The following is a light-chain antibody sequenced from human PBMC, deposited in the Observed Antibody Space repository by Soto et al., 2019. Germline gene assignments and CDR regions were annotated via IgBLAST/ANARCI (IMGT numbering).Light chain of an antibody. CDR1: SSDVGGYNY. CDR3: SSYPSSSTRV. CDR2: DVS. Sequence: QSALTQPPSVSGSPGQSITISCTGTSSDVGGYNYVSWYQQHPGKAPKLMIYDVSNRPSGVSNRFSGSKSGNTASLTISGLQAEDEADYFCSSYPSSSTRVFGTGTKLTVL. J-gene: IGLJ1*01. V-gene: IGLV2-14*01.